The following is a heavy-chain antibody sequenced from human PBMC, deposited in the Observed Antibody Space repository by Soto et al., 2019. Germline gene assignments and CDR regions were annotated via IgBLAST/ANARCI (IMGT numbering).Heavy chain of an antibody. CDR2: IYQSVST. Sequence: PSETLSLTCTVSGYSTNGDVYWGWIRQPPGKGLEWIASIYQSVSTFYNPSLRSRVTISIDTSKNQFSLRVTAVTAADTAMYSCARKLYYASGRRNFFDSWGQGTLVTVSS. J-gene: IGHJ4*02. CDR3: ARKLYYASGRRNFFDS. V-gene: IGHV4-38-2*02. CDR1: GYSTNGDVY. D-gene: IGHD3-10*01.